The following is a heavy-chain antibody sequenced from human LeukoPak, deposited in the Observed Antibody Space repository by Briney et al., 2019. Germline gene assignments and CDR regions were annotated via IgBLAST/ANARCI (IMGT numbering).Heavy chain of an antibody. D-gene: IGHD2-2*01. CDR1: GFTFSSYS. V-gene: IGHV3-21*01. J-gene: IGHJ4*02. CDR3: ARDYCSSTSCYASLDY. Sequence: GGSLRLSCAASGFTFSSYSMNWVRQAPGKGLEWVSSISSSSSYIYYADSVKGRFTISRDNAKNSLYLQMNSLRAEDTAVCYCARDYCSSTSCYASLDYWGQGTLVTVSS. CDR2: ISSSSSYI.